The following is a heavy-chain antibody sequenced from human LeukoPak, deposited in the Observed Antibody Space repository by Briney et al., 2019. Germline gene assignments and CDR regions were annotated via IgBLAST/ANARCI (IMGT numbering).Heavy chain of an antibody. V-gene: IGHV3-21*01. CDR3: ARGLGSSSSSDAFDI. D-gene: IGHD6-6*01. J-gene: IGHJ3*02. CDR1: GFTFSSYS. CDR2: ISSSSSYI. Sequence: GGSLRLSSAASGFTFSSYSMNWVRQAPGKGLEWVSSISSSSSYIYYADSVKGRFTISRDNAKNSLYLQMNSLRAEDTAVYYCARGLGSSSSSDAFDIWGQGTMVTVSS.